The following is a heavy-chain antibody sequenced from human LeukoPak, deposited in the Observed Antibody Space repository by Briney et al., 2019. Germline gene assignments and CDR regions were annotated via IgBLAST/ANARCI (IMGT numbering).Heavy chain of an antibody. Sequence: ASVKVSCKASGYTFTSYDINWVRQATGQGLEWMGWMNPNSGNTGYAQKFQGRVTMTRNTSISTAYMELSSLRSEDTAVYYCARGGYGGLYYYYYMDVRGKGTTVTVSS. V-gene: IGHV1-8*01. CDR1: GYTFTSYD. CDR3: ARGGYGGLYYYYYMDV. D-gene: IGHD5-12*01. J-gene: IGHJ6*03. CDR2: MNPNSGNT.